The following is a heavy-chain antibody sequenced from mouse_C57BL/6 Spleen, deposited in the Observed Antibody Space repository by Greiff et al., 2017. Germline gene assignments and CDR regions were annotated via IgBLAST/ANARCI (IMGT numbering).Heavy chain of an antibody. CDR3: ANGGGYSNSAWCAY. D-gene: IGHD2-5*01. CDR1: GYAFTSYW. Sequence: VQLQQSGPELVKPGASVKISCKASGYAFTSYWMNWVKQRPGKGLEWIGRISPGNGDTKYNGKFKGKDTLTADKSSSTAYMQLSSLTSEDSAVYSGANGGGYSNSAWCAYWGQGTLVTVSA. V-gene: IGHV1-82*01. J-gene: IGHJ3*01. CDR2: ISPGNGDT.